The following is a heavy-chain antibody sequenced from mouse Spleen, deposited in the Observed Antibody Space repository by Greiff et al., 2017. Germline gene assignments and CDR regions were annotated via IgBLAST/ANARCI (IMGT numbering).Heavy chain of an antibody. D-gene: IGHD2-14*01. CDR2: INPSNGRT. CDR3: AREGYRYDAWFAY. J-gene: IGHJ3*01. V-gene: IGHV1S81*02. Sequence: QVQLQQPGAELVKPGASVKLSCKASGYTFTSYWMHWVKQRPGQGLEWIGEINPSNGRTNYNEKFKSKATLTVDKSSSTAYMQLSSLTSEDSAVYYCAREGYRYDAWFAYWGQGTLVTVSA. CDR1: GYTFTSYW.